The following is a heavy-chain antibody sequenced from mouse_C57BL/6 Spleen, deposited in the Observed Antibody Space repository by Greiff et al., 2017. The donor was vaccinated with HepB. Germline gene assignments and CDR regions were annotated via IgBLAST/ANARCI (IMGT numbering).Heavy chain of an antibody. CDR1: GYTFTSYT. D-gene: IGHD4-1*01. CDR2: INPSSGYT. CDR3: ARDGKLGRFAY. J-gene: IGHJ3*01. V-gene: IGHV1-4*01. Sequence: VQLQQSGAELARPGASVKMSCKASGYTFTSYTMHWVKQRPGQGLEWIGYINPSSGYTKYNQKFKDKATLTADKSSSTAYMQLSSLTSEDSAVYYCARDGKLGRFAYWGQGTLVTVSA.